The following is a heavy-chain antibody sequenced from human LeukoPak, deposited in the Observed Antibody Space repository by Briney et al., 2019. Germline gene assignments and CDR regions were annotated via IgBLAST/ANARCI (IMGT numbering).Heavy chain of an antibody. J-gene: IGHJ3*02. D-gene: IGHD3-22*01. CDR3: ARENSITMMVVVGLGHAFDI. Sequence: SVKVSCKASGGTFSSYAISWVRQAPGQGLEWMGGIIPIFGTANYAQKFQGRVTITADESTSTAYMELSSLRSEDTAVYYCARENSITMMVVVGLGHAFDIWGQGTMVTVSS. CDR1: GGTFSSYA. CDR2: IIPIFGTA. V-gene: IGHV1-69*01.